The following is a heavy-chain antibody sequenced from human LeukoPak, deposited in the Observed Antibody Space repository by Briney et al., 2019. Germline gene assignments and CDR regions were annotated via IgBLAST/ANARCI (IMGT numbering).Heavy chain of an antibody. Sequence: GGSLRLSCAASGFTFSSYAMSWVRQAPGKGLEWVSAISGSGGSTYYADSVKGRFTISRDNSKNTLYLQMNSLRAEDTAVYYCAGSSHYYYYMDVWGKGTTVTVSS. CDR3: AGSSHYYYYMDV. CDR1: GFTFSSYA. D-gene: IGHD6-13*01. V-gene: IGHV3-23*01. CDR2: ISGSGGST. J-gene: IGHJ6*03.